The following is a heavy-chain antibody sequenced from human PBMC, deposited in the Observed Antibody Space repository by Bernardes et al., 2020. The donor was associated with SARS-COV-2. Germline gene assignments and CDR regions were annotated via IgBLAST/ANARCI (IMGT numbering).Heavy chain of an antibody. CDR1: GFSFSDVW. Sequence: GGSLRLSCAASGFSFSDVWMSWVRQPPGKGLEWVGRVTTVTEGARLDSAAPVEGRFTISRDDSEKVVYLQMNSLKDDDTAMYYCATGSKGPQLRHTFDYWGQGTLVTVSS. J-gene: IGHJ4*02. V-gene: IGHV3-15*01. CDR3: ATGSKGPQLRHTFDY. CDR2: VTTVTEGARL.